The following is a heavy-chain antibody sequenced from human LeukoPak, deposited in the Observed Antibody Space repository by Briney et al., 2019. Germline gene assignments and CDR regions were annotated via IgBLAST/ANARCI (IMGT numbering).Heavy chain of an antibody. J-gene: IGHJ6*02. CDR1: GGSISSGGYY. V-gene: IGHV4-31*03. Sequence: PSETLSLTCTVSGGSISSGGYYWSWIRQHPGKGLEWIGYIYYSGSTYYNPSLKSRVTISVDTSKNQFSLKLSSVTVADTAVYYCARFGDFWSGFYYYYYGMDVWGQGTTVTVSS. CDR3: ARFGDFWSGFYYYYYGMDV. CDR2: IYYSGST. D-gene: IGHD3-3*01.